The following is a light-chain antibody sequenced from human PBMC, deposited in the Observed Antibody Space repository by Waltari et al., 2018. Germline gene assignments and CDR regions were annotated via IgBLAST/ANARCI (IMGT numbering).Light chain of an antibody. CDR3: QQRVNWPIT. Sequence: TQSPVTLSVSPGARATLSCRASQNVGSNLAWYQQKPGQAPRLLIYDASNRATGIPARFSGSGSGTDYTLTISSLEAEDFAVYYCQQRVNWPITFGGGTKVEIK. V-gene: IGKV3-11*01. J-gene: IGKJ4*01. CDR2: DAS. CDR1: QNVGSN.